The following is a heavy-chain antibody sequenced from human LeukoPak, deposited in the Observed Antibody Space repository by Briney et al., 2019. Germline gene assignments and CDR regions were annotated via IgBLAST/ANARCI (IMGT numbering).Heavy chain of an antibody. Sequence: SETLSLTCTVSGGSISSYYWSWIRQPPGKGLEWIGYIYYSGSSNYNPSLKSRVTISVDTSKNQFSLKLSSVTAADTSVYYCARSYERYYYYYGMDVWGQGTTVTVSS. V-gene: IGHV4-59*01. CDR3: ARSYERYYYYYGMDV. CDR2: IYYSGSS. J-gene: IGHJ6*02. CDR1: GGSISSYY. D-gene: IGHD3-3*01.